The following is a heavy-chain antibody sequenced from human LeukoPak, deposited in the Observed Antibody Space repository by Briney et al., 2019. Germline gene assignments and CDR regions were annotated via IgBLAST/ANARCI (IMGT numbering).Heavy chain of an antibody. CDR1: GGSISSSIYY. CDR2: IYYSGST. Sequence: SETLSLTCTVSGGSISSSIYYWGWIRQPPGKGLEWIGSIYYSGSTYYNPSLKSRVTISVDTSKNQFSLKLSSVTAADTAVYYCARARRPWELLRFDYWGQGTLVTVSS. J-gene: IGHJ4*02. V-gene: IGHV4-39*01. D-gene: IGHD1-26*01. CDR3: ARARRPWELLRFDY.